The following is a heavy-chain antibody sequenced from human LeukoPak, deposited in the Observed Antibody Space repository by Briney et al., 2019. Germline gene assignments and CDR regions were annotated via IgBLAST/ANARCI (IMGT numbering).Heavy chain of an antibody. V-gene: IGHV4-59*01. CDR1: GGSISSYY. J-gene: IGHJ4*02. CDR2: IYYSGST. CDR3: ARDSNGYFDF. D-gene: IGHD2/OR15-2a*01. Sequence: SETLSLTCTVSGGSISSYYWSWIRQPPGKGLEWIGYIYYSGSTNYNPSLKSRVTISVDTSKNQFSLKLSSVTAADTAVYYCARDSNGYFDFWGQGILVTVSS.